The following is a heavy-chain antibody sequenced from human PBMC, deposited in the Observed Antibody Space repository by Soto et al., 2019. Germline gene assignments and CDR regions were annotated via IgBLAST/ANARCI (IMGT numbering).Heavy chain of an antibody. Sequence: EVQLLESGGGLVQPGGSLRLSCAASGFTFSTYAMSWVRQAPGKGLEWVSVISGSGGSTYYADSVKGRFTISRDSSKNTLFLQMNSLRVEDTAVYYCAKDAAAYVYWGQGTLVTVSS. CDR1: GFTFSTYA. J-gene: IGHJ4*02. V-gene: IGHV3-23*01. D-gene: IGHD3-16*01. CDR3: AKDAAAYVY. CDR2: ISGSGGST.